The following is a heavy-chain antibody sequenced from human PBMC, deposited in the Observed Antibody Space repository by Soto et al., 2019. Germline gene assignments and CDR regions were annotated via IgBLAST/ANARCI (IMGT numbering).Heavy chain of an antibody. D-gene: IGHD3-22*01. CDR1: GYTFITYG. Sequence: QVQLVQSGAEVKKPGASVKVSCKAPGYTFITYGVSWVRQAPGQGLDWLGGISTYNGNTRYAERLQGRVTMTTDTTTNTAYMELRNLRSDDTAVYYCARGPTDYYDNSANYFLDYWGQGTLVTVSS. CDR2: ISTYNGNT. CDR3: ARGPTDYYDNSANYFLDY. J-gene: IGHJ4*02. V-gene: IGHV1-18*01.